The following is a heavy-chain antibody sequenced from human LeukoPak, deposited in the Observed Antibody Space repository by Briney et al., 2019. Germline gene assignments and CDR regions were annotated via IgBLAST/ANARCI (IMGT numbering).Heavy chain of an antibody. D-gene: IGHD3-10*01. CDR1: GFTFSSYA. CDR2: ISGSGGST. V-gene: IGHV3-23*01. J-gene: IGHJ4*02. Sequence: GGSLRLSCAASGFTFSSYAMSWVRQAPGKGLEWVSAISGSGGSTYYADSVKGRFTISRDNSKNTLYPQMNSLRAEDTAVYYCAKVGQYYYGSGSYYKPPGHYWGQGTLVTVSS. CDR3: AKVGQYYYGSGSYYKPPGHY.